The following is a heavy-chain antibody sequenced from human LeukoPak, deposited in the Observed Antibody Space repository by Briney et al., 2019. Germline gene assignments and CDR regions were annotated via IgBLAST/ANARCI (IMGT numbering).Heavy chain of an antibody. J-gene: IGHJ5*02. Sequence: SETLSLTCTVSGGSISSSPYCWGWIRQPPGKGLEWIGTIYYRGSTYYNPSLKSRVTISVDTSKNQFSLKLTSVIAADTAVYYCARLGRTYYDFWSGPWGQGTLVTVSS. D-gene: IGHD3-3*01. CDR1: GGSISSSPYC. CDR3: ARLGRTYYDFWSGP. CDR2: IYYRGST. V-gene: IGHV4-39*01.